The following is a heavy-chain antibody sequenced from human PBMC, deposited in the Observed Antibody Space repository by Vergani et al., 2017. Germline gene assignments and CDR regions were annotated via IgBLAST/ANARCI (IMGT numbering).Heavy chain of an antibody. CDR3: ARSRCGGDCYYYYYYYMDV. Sequence: QVQLVQSGAEVKKPGASVKVSCKASGYTFTSYYMHWVRQAPGXGLEWMGIINPSGGSTSYAQKFQGRVTITADESTSTAYMELSSLRSEDTAVYYCARSRCGGDCYYYYYYYMDVWGKGTTVTVSS. CDR2: INPSGGST. V-gene: IGHV1-46*01. D-gene: IGHD2-21*02. CDR1: GYTFTSYY. J-gene: IGHJ6*03.